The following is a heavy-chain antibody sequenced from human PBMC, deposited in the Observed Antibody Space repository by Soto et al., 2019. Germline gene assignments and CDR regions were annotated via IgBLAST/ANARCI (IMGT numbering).Heavy chain of an antibody. D-gene: IGHD3-16*02. CDR2: IKQDGSEK. V-gene: IGHV3-7*01. CDR3: ARDNNYDYIWGSYRSGPYFDY. J-gene: IGHJ4*02. Sequence: EVQLVESGGGLVQPGGSLRLSCAASGFTFSSYWMGWVRQAPGKGLEWVANIKQDGSEKYYVDSVKGRFTISRDNAKNSLYLQMNSLRAEDTAVYYCARDNNYDYIWGSYRSGPYFDYWGQGTLVTVSS. CDR1: GFTFSSYW.